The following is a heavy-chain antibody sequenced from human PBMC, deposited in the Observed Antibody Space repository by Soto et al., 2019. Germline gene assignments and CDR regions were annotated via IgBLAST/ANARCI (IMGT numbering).Heavy chain of an antibody. V-gene: IGHV3-23*01. D-gene: IGHD2-15*01. Sequence: EVHVLESGGGLIQPGGALKLSCTASGFTFSSYAMTWVRQAPGKGLEWVSTSGDSGGSTYYADSVKGRFTISRDNSKNKPDLQMNSLRDEDTSIYYCAKDRPGEYSVATPKGDWFDTCGKGPLVTVSS. CDR2: SGDSGGST. CDR1: GFTFSSYA. CDR3: AKDRPGEYSVATPKGDWFDT. J-gene: IGHJ5*02.